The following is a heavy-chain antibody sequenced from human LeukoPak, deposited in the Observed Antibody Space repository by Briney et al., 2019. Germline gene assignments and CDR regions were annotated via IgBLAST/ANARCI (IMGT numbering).Heavy chain of an antibody. CDR3: ARLSGYDYRFEYFDY. J-gene: IGHJ4*02. D-gene: IGHD5-12*01. V-gene: IGHV5-51*01. Sequence: GESLKISCKGSGYSFTSYWIGCVRQMPGKGLEWMGIIHPGDSDTRYSPSFQGQVTISADKSISTAYLQWSSLKASDTAMYFCARLSGYDYRFEYFDYWGQGTLVTVSS. CDR2: IHPGDSDT. CDR1: GYSFTSYW.